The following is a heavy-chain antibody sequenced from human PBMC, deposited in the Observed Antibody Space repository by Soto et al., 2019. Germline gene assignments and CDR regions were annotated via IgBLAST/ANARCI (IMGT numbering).Heavy chain of an antibody. D-gene: IGHD3-10*01. V-gene: IGHV1-8*01. CDR2: MNTNTNTT. J-gene: IGHJ5*02. Sequence: QVHLVQSGAEVKKPGASVKVSCKASGYTFTSNDINWVRQAPGRGLEWIGWMNTNTNTTDSAQHFKGRVTLTWNTSISTAYMELSNLNSDDTAVYYGAREVGEISSLWLDPWGQGTLVTVSS. CDR3: AREVGEISSLWLDP. CDR1: GYTFTSND.